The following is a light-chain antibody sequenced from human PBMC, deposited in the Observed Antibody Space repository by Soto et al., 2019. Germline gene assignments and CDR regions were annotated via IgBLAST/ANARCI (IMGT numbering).Light chain of an antibody. CDR2: STN. Sequence: QAVVTQGPSFSVSPGGTVTLTCGWSSGSVSTNNYPSWYQQTPGQAPRALIYSTNTRSSGVPDRFSGSILGNKAALTITGAQADDESDYYCVLYMGTGIWVFGGGTKLTVL. CDR1: SGSVSTNNY. J-gene: IGLJ3*02. CDR3: VLYMGTGIWV. V-gene: IGLV8-61*01.